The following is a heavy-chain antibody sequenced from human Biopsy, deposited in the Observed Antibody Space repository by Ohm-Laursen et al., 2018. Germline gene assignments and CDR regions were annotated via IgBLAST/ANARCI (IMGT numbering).Heavy chain of an antibody. CDR2: ISCTGYT. D-gene: IGHD4-23*01. CDR3: ARGSNDFGGLYFPR. CDR1: GGSFTGHY. J-gene: IGHJ4*02. Sequence: SETLSLTCTVSGGSFTGHYWTWTRQPPRKGLEWIGHISCTGYTSYNASLKSRVTISVDTSRNHFSLRLSSLTAADTAVYYCARGSNDFGGLYFPRWGQGTLLTVSS. V-gene: IGHV4-59*11.